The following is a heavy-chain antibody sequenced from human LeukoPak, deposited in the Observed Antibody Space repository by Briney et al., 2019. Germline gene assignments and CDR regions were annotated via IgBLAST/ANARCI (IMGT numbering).Heavy chain of an antibody. CDR1: GYTFTGYY. V-gene: IGHV1-2*02. Sequence: ASVKVSCKASGYTFTGYYMHWVRQAPGQGLAWMGWINPNSGDTHYAQNFQGRVTMTGDTSISTAYMELSSLRSDDTAVYYCARALGAAAADNQNWGQGTLVTVSS. J-gene: IGHJ1*01. CDR2: INPNSGDT. D-gene: IGHD6-13*01. CDR3: ARALGAAAADNQN.